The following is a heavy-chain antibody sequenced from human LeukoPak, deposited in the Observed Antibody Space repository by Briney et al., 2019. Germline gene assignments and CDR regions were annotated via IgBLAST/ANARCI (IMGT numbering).Heavy chain of an antibody. J-gene: IGHJ6*02. CDR2: FHTAGDT. V-gene: IGHV3-13*01. CDR3: ARGSCSSRSCYKRVNGLDV. D-gene: IGHD2-2*01. CDR1: GFTFSNYD. Sequence: PGGSLRLSCAASGFTFSNYDMHWVRQATGKGLEWVSAFHTAGDTHYSGSVKGRFATSRENAKNSFYLQMNNLRAGDTAVYYCARGSCSSRSCYKRVNGLDVGGQGTPVTVSS.